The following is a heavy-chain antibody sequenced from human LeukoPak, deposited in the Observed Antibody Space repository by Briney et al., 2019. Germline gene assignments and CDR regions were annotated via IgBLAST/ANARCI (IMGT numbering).Heavy chain of an antibody. CDR3: ARDRLTYCGGDCYGRDAFDI. Sequence: RVASVKVSCKASGYSFPSYGVSWVRQAPGQGPEWMGWISPYNDNTNYAQKFQGRVTITRDTSASTAYMELSSLRSEDTAVYYCARDRLTYCGGDCYGRDAFDIWGQGTMVTVSS. CDR1: GYSFPSYG. V-gene: IGHV1-18*01. CDR2: ISPYNDNT. D-gene: IGHD2-21*02. J-gene: IGHJ3*02.